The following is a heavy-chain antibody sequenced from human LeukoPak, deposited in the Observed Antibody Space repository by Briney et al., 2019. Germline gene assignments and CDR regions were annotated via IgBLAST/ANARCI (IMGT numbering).Heavy chain of an antibody. CDR3: AREVVVVVPAAVDN. V-gene: IGHV1-2*02. J-gene: IGHJ4*02. D-gene: IGHD2-2*01. CDR1: GYTFIDYY. Sequence: GASVKVSCKASGYTFIDYYIHWVRQAPGRGLEWMGWINPNTGGTNYAQKFQGRVTMTRDTSIYTAYMDLSRLRSDDTAVYYCAREVVVVVPAAVDNWGQGTLVTVSS. CDR2: INPNTGGT.